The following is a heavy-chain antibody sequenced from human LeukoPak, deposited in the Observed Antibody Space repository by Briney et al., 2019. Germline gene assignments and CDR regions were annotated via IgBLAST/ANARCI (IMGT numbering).Heavy chain of an antibody. J-gene: IGHJ4*02. D-gene: IGHD5-18*01. V-gene: IGHV1-2*02. Sequence: ASVKVSCKASGYTFSDEYMYWVRQAPGQGLEWMGWINTKSGDTRYAQKFQGRVTMTRDTSIGTIFMELSGLRSDDTGVYYCARDGDSPMVDFDYWGQPTLVTVSS. CDR2: INTKSGDT. CDR3: ARDGDSPMVDFDY. CDR1: GYTFSDEY.